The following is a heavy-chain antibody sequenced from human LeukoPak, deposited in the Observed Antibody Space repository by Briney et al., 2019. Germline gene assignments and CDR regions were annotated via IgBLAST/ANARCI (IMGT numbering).Heavy chain of an antibody. Sequence: SETLSLTCTVSGGSISSYYWSWIRQPPGKGLEWIGYIYYSGSTNYNPSLKSRVTISVDTSKNQFSLKLSSVTAADTAVYYCAREEVVAAYYFDYWGQGTLVTVSS. CDR2: IYYSGST. D-gene: IGHD2-15*01. CDR3: AREEVVAAYYFDY. CDR1: GGSISSYY. J-gene: IGHJ4*02. V-gene: IGHV4-59*12.